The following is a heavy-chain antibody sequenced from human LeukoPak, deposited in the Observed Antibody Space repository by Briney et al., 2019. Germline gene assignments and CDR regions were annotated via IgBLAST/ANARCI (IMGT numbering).Heavy chain of an antibody. J-gene: IGHJ4*02. CDR1: GFIFSNYW. Sequence: GGSLRLSCAASGFIFSNYWMNWVRQAPGKGLEWVANIKQDGSEKDYVDSVKGRFTISRDNAKNSLYLQMNSLRAEDTAVYYCARRYGSGSYVHFDYWGQGTLVTVSS. D-gene: IGHD3-10*01. CDR2: IKQDGSEK. CDR3: ARRYGSGSYVHFDY. V-gene: IGHV3-7*01.